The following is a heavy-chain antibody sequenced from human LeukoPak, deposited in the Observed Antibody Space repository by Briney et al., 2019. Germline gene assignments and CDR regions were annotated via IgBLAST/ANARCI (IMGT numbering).Heavy chain of an antibody. CDR1: GFAFSDYW. J-gene: IGHJ4*02. CDR2: IKQDGSDK. V-gene: IGHV3-7*01. CDR3: ARFSRVQSSF. Sequence: GGSLRLSCVATGFAFSDYWMSWVRQAPGKGLEWVANIKQDGSDKQYVDSIKGRFTISRDNAKNTLYLQMDSLRVEDTAIYYCARFSRVQSSFWGQGTLVTVSS. D-gene: IGHD4/OR15-4a*01.